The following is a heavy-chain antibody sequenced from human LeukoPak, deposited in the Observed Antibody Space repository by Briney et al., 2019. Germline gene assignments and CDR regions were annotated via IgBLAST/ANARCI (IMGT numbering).Heavy chain of an antibody. J-gene: IGHJ3*02. CDR1: GYSISSSNY. Sequence: SDTLSLTCAVSGYSISSSNYWGWIRQPPGKGLEWIGHIYYSGSIYYNPSLKSRVTMSVDTSKNQFSLKLSSVTAVDTAVYYCARKATTGPTKAAFYIWGQGTMVTVSS. V-gene: IGHV4-28*05. CDR3: ARKATTGPTKAAFYI. CDR2: IYYSGSI. D-gene: IGHD4-17*01.